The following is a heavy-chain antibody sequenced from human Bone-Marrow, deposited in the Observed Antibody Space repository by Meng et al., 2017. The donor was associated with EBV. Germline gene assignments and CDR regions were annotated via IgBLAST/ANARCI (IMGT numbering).Heavy chain of an antibody. J-gene: IGHJ4*02. D-gene: IGHD3-10*01. CDR2: IYYSGST. CDR3: ASRYGSGSYYFDY. Sequence: QLRPQAWVQVLVKPSETLSLTFTVSGGSIRRSSYYWGWIRQPPGKGLEWIGSIYYSGSTYYNPSLKSRVTISVDTSKNQFSLKLSSVTAADTAVYYCASRYGSGSYYFDYWGQGTLVTVSS. V-gene: IGHV4-39*07. CDR1: GGSIRRSSYY.